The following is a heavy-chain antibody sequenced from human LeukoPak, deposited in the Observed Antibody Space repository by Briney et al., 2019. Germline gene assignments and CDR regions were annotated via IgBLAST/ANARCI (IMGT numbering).Heavy chain of an antibody. CDR3: ARRARRLVVPAAAHRQNWFDP. V-gene: IGHV4-61*02. CDR2: IYTSGST. D-gene: IGHD2-2*01. J-gene: IGHJ5*02. CDR1: GGSISSGSYY. Sequence: PSETLSLTCTVSGGSISSGSYYWSWIRQPAGKGLEWIGRIYTSGSTNYNPSLKSRVTISVDTSKNQFSLKLSSVTAADTAVYYCARRARRLVVPAAAHRQNWFDPWGQGTLVTVSS.